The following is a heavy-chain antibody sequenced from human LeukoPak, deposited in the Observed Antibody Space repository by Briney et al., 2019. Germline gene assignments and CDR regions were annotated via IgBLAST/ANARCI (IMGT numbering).Heavy chain of an antibody. V-gene: IGHV4-61*02. Sequence: SQTLSLTCSVAGGSMRSDSSFWSWIRQPAGKGLEWIGRIYATGNTNYNPSLERRVTISVDTSKNQFSLELTSVTAADTAVYYCARELGSDYGGYSPWGQGTLVTVSS. CDR2: IYATGNT. D-gene: IGHD4-23*01. CDR3: ARELGSDYGGYSP. J-gene: IGHJ5*02. CDR1: GGSMRSDSSF.